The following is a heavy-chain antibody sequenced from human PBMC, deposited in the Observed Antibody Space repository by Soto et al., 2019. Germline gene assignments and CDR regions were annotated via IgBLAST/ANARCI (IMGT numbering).Heavy chain of an antibody. Sequence: PSETLSLTCTVSGGSISSSYWSWIRKPPGKGLEWIGYIYYSGSTNYNPSLKSRVTISVDTSKNQFSLKLSSVTAADTAVYYGARGGGDKVSTFDYWGQGTLVTVSS. D-gene: IGHD3-16*01. CDR1: GGSISSSY. J-gene: IGHJ4*02. CDR2: IYYSGST. V-gene: IGHV4-59*01. CDR3: ARGGGDKVSTFDY.